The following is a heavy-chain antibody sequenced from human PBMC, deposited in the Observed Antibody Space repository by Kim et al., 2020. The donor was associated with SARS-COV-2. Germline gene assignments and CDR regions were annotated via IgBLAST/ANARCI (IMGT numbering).Heavy chain of an antibody. CDR1: GYTLTELS. J-gene: IGHJ5*02. CDR2: FDPEDGET. D-gene: IGHD3-22*01. Sequence: ASVKVSCKVSGYTLTELSMHWVRQAPGKGLEWMGGFDPEDGETIYAQKFQGRVTMTEDTSTDTAYMELSSLRSEDTAVYYCATASPGGYYYDSSGPNPNWVGLWGQGPLVSVPS. V-gene: IGHV1-24*01. CDR3: ATASPGGYYYDSSGPNPNWVGL.